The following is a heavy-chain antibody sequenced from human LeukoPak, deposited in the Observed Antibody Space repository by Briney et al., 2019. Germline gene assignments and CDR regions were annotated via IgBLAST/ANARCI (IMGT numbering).Heavy chain of an antibody. Sequence: GASVKVSCKASGYTFTGYYMHWVRQAPGQGLEWMGWINPNSGGTNYAQKFQGRVTMTRDTSISTAYMELSRLRSDDTAMYYCARDFSGSGSYSRLYYYYYMDVWGKGTTVTVSS. CDR3: ARDFSGSGSYSRLYYYYYMDV. V-gene: IGHV1-2*02. D-gene: IGHD3-10*01. CDR2: INPNSGGT. CDR1: GYTFTGYY. J-gene: IGHJ6*03.